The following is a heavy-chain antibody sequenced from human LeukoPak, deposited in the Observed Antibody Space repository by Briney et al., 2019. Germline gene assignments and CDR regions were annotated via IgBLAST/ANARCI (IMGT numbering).Heavy chain of an antibody. J-gene: IGHJ3*02. Sequence: SETLSLTCAVYGGSFSGYYWSWIRQPPGKGLEWIGEINHSGSTNYNPSLKSRVTISVDTSKNQFSLKLSSVTAADTAVYYCASLTPYYDFWRGYYHDAFDIWGQGTMVTVSS. D-gene: IGHD3-3*01. CDR2: INHSGST. V-gene: IGHV4-34*01. CDR1: GGSFSGYY. CDR3: ASLTPYYDFWRGYYHDAFDI.